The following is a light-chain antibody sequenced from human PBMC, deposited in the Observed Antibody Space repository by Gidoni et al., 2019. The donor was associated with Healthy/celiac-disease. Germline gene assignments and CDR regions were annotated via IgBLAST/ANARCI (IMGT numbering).Light chain of an antibody. J-gene: IGLJ2*01. V-gene: IGLV2-23*01. CDR2: EGS. Sequence: QSALTPPASVSGSPGQSITISCTGTSSDVGSYNLVSWYQHHPGKAPKLMIYEGSKRPSGVSNRFSGSKSGNTASLTISGLQAEDEADYYCCSYAGSSTPVVFGGGTKLTVL. CDR3: CSYAGSSTPVV. CDR1: SSDVGSYNL.